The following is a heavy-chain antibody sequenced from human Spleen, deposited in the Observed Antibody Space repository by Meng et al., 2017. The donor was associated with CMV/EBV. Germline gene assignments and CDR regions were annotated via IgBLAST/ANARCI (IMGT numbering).Heavy chain of an antibody. V-gene: IGHV3-48*01. CDR3: AKDRGVAMRVMNY. Sequence: GESLKISCAASGFTFSSYSMNWVRQAPGKGLEWVSYISSSSSTIYYADSVKGRFTISRDNSKNTLYLQMNSLRGKDTAVYYCAKDRGVAMRVMNYWGQGTLVTVSS. CDR1: GFTFSSYS. D-gene: IGHD3-10*01. J-gene: IGHJ4*02. CDR2: ISSSSSTI.